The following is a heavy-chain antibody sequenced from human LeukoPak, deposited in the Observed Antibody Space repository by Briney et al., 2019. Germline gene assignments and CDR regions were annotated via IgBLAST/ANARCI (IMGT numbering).Heavy chain of an antibody. D-gene: IGHD3-9*01. CDR3: ARGAQRGLRYFDWLAPHYGMDV. CDR1: GGSISSYY. CDR2: IYYSGST. J-gene: IGHJ6*02. Sequence: PETLSLTCTVSGGSISSYYWSWIRQPPGKGLEWIGYIYYSGSTNYNPSLKSRVTISVNASKNQFSLKLSSVTAADTAVYYCARGAQRGLRYFDWLAPHYGMDVWGQGTTVTVSS. V-gene: IGHV4-59*01.